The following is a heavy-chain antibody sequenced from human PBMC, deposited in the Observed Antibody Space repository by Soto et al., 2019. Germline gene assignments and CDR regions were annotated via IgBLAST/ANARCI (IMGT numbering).Heavy chain of an antibody. V-gene: IGHV4-31*03. CDR1: GGSISSGGYY. J-gene: IGHJ6*02. CDR2: IYYSGST. CDR3: ARGVLVLRFLEWLPYYYGMDV. Sequence: LSLTCTVSGGSISSGGYYWSWIRQHPGKGLEWIGYIYYSGSTCYNPSLKSRVTISVDTSKNQFSLKLSSVTAADTAVYYCARGVLVLRFLEWLPYYYGMDVWGQGTTVTVSS. D-gene: IGHD3-3*01.